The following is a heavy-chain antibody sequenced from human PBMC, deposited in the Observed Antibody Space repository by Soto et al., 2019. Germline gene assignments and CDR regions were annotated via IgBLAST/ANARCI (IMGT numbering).Heavy chain of an antibody. Sequence: SETLSLTCTVSGGSISSSSYYWGWIRQPPGKGLEWIGSIYYSGSTYYNPSLKGRVTISVDTSKNQFSLKLSSVTAADTAVYYCARHSWRYYDSSGLFYFDYWGQGTLVTVSS. D-gene: IGHD3-22*01. V-gene: IGHV4-39*01. CDR2: IYYSGST. CDR3: ARHSWRYYDSSGLFYFDY. CDR1: GGSISSSSYY. J-gene: IGHJ4*02.